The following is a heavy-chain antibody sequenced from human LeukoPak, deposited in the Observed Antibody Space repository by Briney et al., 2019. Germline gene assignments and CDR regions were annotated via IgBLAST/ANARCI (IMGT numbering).Heavy chain of an antibody. D-gene: IGHD4-23*01. CDR3: ARDHNTVVTPTFDY. CDR2: ISSSSSYI. J-gene: IGHJ4*02. CDR1: GFTFSSYS. V-gene: IGHV3-21*01. Sequence: GGSLRLSCAASGFTFSSYSMNWVRQAPGKGLEWVSSISSSSSYIYYADSVKGRFTISRDNAKNSLYLQMNSLRAEDTAVYYCARDHNTVVTPTFDYWGQGTLVTVS.